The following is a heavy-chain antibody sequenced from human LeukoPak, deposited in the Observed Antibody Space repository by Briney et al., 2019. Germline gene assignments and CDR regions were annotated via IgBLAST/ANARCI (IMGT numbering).Heavy chain of an antibody. Sequence: GGSLRLSCAASGFTFSDYYMSWIRQAPGKGLEWVSYISSSGSTIYYADSVKGRFTISRDNAKNSLYLQMNSLRAEDTAVYYCAKRTGYPRVYFDYWGQGTLVTVSS. CDR2: ISSSGSTI. J-gene: IGHJ4*02. D-gene: IGHD3/OR15-3a*01. CDR3: AKRTGYPRVYFDY. V-gene: IGHV3-11*01. CDR1: GFTFSDYY.